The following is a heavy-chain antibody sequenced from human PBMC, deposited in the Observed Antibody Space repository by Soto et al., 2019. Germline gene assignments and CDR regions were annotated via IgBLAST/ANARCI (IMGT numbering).Heavy chain of an antibody. V-gene: IGHV4-31*03. CDR1: CGKFGRRGYY. Sequence: PSTCSCGKFGRRGYYLILKYQHPGKGLEWIGYIYYSGSTYYNPSLKSRVTISVDTSKNQFSLKLSSVTAADTAVYYCARDRRVTTTYFDYWGQGTLFTVS. CDR3: ARDRRVTTTYFDY. CDR2: IYYSGST. J-gene: IGHJ4*02. D-gene: IGHD4-17*01.